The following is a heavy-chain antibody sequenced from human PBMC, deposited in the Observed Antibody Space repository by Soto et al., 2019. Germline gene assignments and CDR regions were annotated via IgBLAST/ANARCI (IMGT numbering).Heavy chain of an antibody. D-gene: IGHD6-6*01. CDR1: GDSISSRSCY. J-gene: IGHJ6*02. CDR2: IYYGGST. Sequence: SETLSLTCTVSGDSISSRSCYWGWIRQPPGKGLEWIGSIYYGGSTYYNPSLKSRVTISVDTSKNQFSLKLSSVTAADTAVYYCARHISGSSVYYGVDVWGQGTTVTVSS. CDR3: ARHISGSSVYYGVDV. V-gene: IGHV4-39*01.